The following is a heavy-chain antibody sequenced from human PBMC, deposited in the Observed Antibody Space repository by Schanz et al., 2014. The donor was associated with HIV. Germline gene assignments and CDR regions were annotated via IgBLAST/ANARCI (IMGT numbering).Heavy chain of an antibody. CDR3: AKDLGAGGGSCFDS. CDR1: GFPFGSYA. CDR2: ISGSGDNT. D-gene: IGHD2-15*01. J-gene: IGHJ4*02. V-gene: IGHV3-23*01. Sequence: EVRLLESGGDLVQPGGSLRLSCAASGFPFGSYAMSWVRQAPGKALEWGSAISGSGDNTYYADSVKGRFTMSRDNSKNTLNLQMHSLRVEDTAVYYCAKDLGAGGGSCFDSWGQGTLVTVST.